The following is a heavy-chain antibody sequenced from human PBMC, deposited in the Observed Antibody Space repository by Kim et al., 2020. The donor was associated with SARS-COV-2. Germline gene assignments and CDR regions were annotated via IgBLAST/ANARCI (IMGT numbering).Heavy chain of an antibody. Sequence: GGSLRLSCAASGFTFGDYAMHWVRQAPGKGLEWVSGISWNSGSIGYADSVKGRFTISRDNAKNSLYLQMNSLRAEDTALYYCAKGAPICSSTSCSYYYMDVWGKGTTVTVSS. V-gene: IGHV3-9*01. CDR3: AKGAPICSSTSCSYYYMDV. D-gene: IGHD2-2*01. CDR1: GFTFGDYA. CDR2: ISWNSGSI. J-gene: IGHJ6*03.